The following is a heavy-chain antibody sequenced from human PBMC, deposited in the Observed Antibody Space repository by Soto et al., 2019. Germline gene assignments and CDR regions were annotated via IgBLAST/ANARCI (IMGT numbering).Heavy chain of an antibody. V-gene: IGHV1-18*01. CDR2: ISAYNGNT. D-gene: IGHD2-15*01. Sequence: ASVKVSFKASGYTFTSYGISWVRQAPGQGLEWMGWISAYNGNTNYAQKLQGRVTMTTDTSTSTAYMELRSLRSDDTAVYYCARGVVVAATYYYYYGMDVWGQGTTVTVSS. CDR1: GYTFTSYG. CDR3: ARGVVVAATYYYYYGMDV. J-gene: IGHJ6*02.